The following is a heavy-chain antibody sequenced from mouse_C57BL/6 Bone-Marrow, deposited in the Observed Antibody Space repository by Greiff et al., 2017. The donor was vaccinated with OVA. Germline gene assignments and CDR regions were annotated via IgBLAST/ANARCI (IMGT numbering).Heavy chain of an antibody. J-gene: IGHJ1*03. CDR2: ISSGGSYT. Sequence: DVMLVESGGDLVKPGGSLKLSCAASGFTFSSYGMSWVRQTPDKRLEWVANISSGGSYTYYPDSVKGRFTISRDNAKNTLYLQMSSLKSEDTAMYYCARYYYGNYDWYFDVWGTGTTVTVSS. V-gene: IGHV5-6*02. CDR1: GFTFSSYG. D-gene: IGHD2-1*01. CDR3: ARYYYGNYDWYFDV.